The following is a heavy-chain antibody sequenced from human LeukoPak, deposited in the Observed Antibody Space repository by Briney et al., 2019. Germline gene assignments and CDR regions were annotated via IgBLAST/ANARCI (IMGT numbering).Heavy chain of an antibody. Sequence: SETLSLTCTVSGGSINRKTYYWAWIRQPPGKGLEWIGSIYFSGSTYYNSSLKSRVAISVDMSKNQLPLKLISVIAADTAVYYCARLPGHYDSSGYRAFDFWGQGTMVTVSS. CDR1: GGSINRKTYY. CDR2: IYFSGST. V-gene: IGHV4-39*01. D-gene: IGHD3-22*01. CDR3: ARLPGHYDSSGYRAFDF. J-gene: IGHJ3*01.